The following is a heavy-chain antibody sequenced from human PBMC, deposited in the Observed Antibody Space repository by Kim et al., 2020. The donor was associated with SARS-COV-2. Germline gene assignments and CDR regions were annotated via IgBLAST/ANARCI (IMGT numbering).Heavy chain of an antibody. D-gene: IGHD3-3*01. Sequence: SVKVSCKASGGTFSSYAISWVRQAPGQGLEWMGGIIPIFGTANYAQKFQGRVTITADESTSTAYMELSSLRSEDTAVYYCARVPTFLGGEYYFDYWGQGTLVTVSS. CDR3: ARVPTFLGGEYYFDY. CDR1: GGTFSSYA. V-gene: IGHV1-69*13. CDR2: IIPIFGTA. J-gene: IGHJ4*02.